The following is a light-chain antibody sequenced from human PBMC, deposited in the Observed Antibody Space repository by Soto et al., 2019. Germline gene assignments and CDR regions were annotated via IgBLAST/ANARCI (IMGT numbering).Light chain of an antibody. CDR1: SSDVGGYNY. V-gene: IGLV2-8*01. CDR3: SSYAGSSNV. Sequence: QSVLTQPPSASGSPGQSVAISCTGTSSDVGGYNYVSWYQQHPGKAPKLMIYEVNKRPSGVPDRFSGSKPDNTASLTVSGLQAEDEADYYCSSYAGSSNVFGTGTKVTVL. CDR2: EVN. J-gene: IGLJ1*01.